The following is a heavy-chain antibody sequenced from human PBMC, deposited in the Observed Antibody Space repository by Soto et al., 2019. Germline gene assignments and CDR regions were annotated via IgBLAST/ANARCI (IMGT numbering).Heavy chain of an antibody. D-gene: IGHD2-15*01. J-gene: IGHJ4*02. CDR3: ARTKCSGGSCYSWSLDY. Sequence: PSETLSLTCTVSGGSIGSGGYYWSWIRQHPGKGLEWIGYIYYSGSTYYNPSLKSRVSISLDTSKNQFSLKLSFVTAADTAMYYCARTKCSGGSCYSWSLDYWGQGTPVTVSS. V-gene: IGHV4-31*03. CDR1: GGSIGSGGYY. CDR2: IYYSGST.